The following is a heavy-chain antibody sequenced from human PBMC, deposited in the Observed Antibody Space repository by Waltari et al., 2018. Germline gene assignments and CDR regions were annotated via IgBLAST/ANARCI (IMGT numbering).Heavy chain of an antibody. CDR3: ARPIFYSGYDWYYYYYGMDV. Sequence: EVQLVESGGGLVKPGGSLRLSCAASGFTFSSYSMNWVRQAPGKGLEWVSSISSSSSYIYDADSVKGRFTISRDNAKNSLYLQMNSLRAEDTAVYYCARPIFYSGYDWYYYYYGMDVWGQGTTVTVSS. CDR2: ISSSSSYI. D-gene: IGHD5-12*01. V-gene: IGHV3-21*01. CDR1: GFTFSSYS. J-gene: IGHJ6*02.